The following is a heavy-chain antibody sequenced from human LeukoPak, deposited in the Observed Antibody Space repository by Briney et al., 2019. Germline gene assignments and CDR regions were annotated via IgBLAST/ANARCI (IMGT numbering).Heavy chain of an antibody. CDR2: IWYDGSNK. CDR1: GSTFSSYA. CDR3: ARDYNGTPDY. V-gene: IGHV3-30*02. D-gene: IGHD1-26*01. Sequence: PGGSLRLSCAASGSTFSSYAMHWVRQAPGKGLQWVALIWYDGSNKYYGDSVKGRFTISRDNSKNTLNLQMSSLRGEDTATYYCARDYNGTPDYWGQGTLVTVSS. J-gene: IGHJ4*02.